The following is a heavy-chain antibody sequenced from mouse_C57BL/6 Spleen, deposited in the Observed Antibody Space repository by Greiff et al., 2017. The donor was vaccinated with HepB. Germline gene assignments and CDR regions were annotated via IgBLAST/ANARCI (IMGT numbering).Heavy chain of an antibody. D-gene: IGHD2-4*01. CDR2: INPSSGYI. CDR1: GYTFTSYW. V-gene: IGHV1-7*01. J-gene: IGHJ4*01. CDR3: AKGHYEEGAMDY. Sequence: QVQLKESGAELAKPGASVKLSCKASGYTFTSYWMHWVKQRPGQGLEWIGYINPSSGYIKYNQKFKDKATLTADKSSSTAYMQLSSLTYEDSAVYYCAKGHYEEGAMDYWGQGTSVTVSS.